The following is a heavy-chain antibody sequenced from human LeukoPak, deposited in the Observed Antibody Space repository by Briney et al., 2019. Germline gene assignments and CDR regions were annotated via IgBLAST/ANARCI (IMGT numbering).Heavy chain of an antibody. CDR3: ARVYSTNYYGSGDRPFLFDY. CDR2: VSGNNGNT. CDR1: GYTFTTYG. Sequence: ASVKVSCKASGYTFTTYGISWVRQAPGQGLEWMGWVSGNNGNTNYAQKLQGRVTMTTDTSTSTAYMELTSLRSDDTAVYYCARVYSTNYYGSGDRPFLFDYWGQGTVVTVSS. J-gene: IGHJ4*02. D-gene: IGHD3-10*01. V-gene: IGHV1-18*01.